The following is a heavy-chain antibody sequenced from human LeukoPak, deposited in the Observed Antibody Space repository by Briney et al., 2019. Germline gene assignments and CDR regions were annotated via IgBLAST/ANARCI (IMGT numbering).Heavy chain of an antibody. D-gene: IGHD4-23*01. CDR2: ISWDGGST. V-gene: IGHV3-43D*03. CDR3: AKDIKFFDGGNSGSGFDY. Sequence: GGSLRLSCAASGFTFDDYAMHWVRQAPGKGLEWVSLISWDGGSTYYADSVKGRFTISRDNSKNSLYLQMNSLRAEDTALYYCAKDIKFFDGGNSGSGFDYWGQGTLVTVSS. CDR1: GFTFDDYA. J-gene: IGHJ4*02.